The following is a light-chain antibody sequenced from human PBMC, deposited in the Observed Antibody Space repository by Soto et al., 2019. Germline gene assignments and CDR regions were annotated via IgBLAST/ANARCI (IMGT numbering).Light chain of an antibody. CDR2: KAS. Sequence: DIQITQSPSTLSGSVGDRVTITCRASQTISSWLAWYQQKPGKAPKLLIYKASTLKSGVPSRFSGSGSGTEFTLTISSLQPDDFATYYCQLYTCYLEAFGQGTNVDI. CDR3: QLYTCYLEA. V-gene: IGKV1-5*03. CDR1: QTISSW. J-gene: IGKJ1*01.